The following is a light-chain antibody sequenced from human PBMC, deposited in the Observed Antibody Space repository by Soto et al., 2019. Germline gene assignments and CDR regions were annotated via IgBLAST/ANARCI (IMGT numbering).Light chain of an antibody. CDR3: AAWDDSVNGPV. J-gene: IGLJ3*02. V-gene: IGLV1-44*01. Sequence: QSVLTQTPSASGTPGQRVTISCSGSSSNIGSNTVNWYQQFPGTAPKLLIYTNNQRPSGVPDRFSGSKSGASASLAISGLQSEDEADYYCAAWDDSVNGPVFGGGTKLTVL. CDR1: SSNIGSNT. CDR2: TNN.